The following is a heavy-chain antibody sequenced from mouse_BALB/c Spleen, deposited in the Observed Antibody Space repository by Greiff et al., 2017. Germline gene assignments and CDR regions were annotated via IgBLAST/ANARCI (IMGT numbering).Heavy chain of an antibody. D-gene: IGHD2-1*01. CDR3: ARSGYGNLAWFAY. Sequence: EVKLMESGGGLVQPGGSRKLSCAASGFTFSSFGMHWVRQAPEKGLEWVAYISSGSSTIYYADTVKGRFTISRDNPKNTLFLQMTSLRSEDTAMYYCARSGYGNLAWFAYWGQGTLVTVSA. V-gene: IGHV5-17*02. CDR2: ISSGSSTI. J-gene: IGHJ3*01. CDR1: GFTFSSFG.